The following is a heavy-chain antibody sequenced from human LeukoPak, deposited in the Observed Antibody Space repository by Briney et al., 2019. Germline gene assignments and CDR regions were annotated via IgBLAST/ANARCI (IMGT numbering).Heavy chain of an antibody. J-gene: IGHJ4*02. CDR3: ARSRDSSGYYYLI. CDR1: GYTFTNYW. Sequence: GESLKISCEASGYTFTNYWIGWVRQMPGRGLEWMGIIYPDDSDTKYSPSFQGQVTISADKSISTAYLQWSSLKAADTAMYYCARSRDSSGYYYLIWGQGTLVTVSS. D-gene: IGHD3-22*01. V-gene: IGHV5-51*01. CDR2: IYPDDSDT.